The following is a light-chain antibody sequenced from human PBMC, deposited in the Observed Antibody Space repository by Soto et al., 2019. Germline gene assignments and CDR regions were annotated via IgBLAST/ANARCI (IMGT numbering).Light chain of an antibody. J-gene: IGLJ1*01. CDR3: SSYTSSSTYV. Sequence: CVLTQPASGSGSPRRSISISCTGTSSDVGGYNYVSWYQQHPGKAPKLMIYDVSNRPSGVSNRFSGSKSGNTASLTISGLQAEDEADYYSSSYTSSSTYVFGTGTKVT. CDR2: DVS. CDR1: SSDVGGYNY. V-gene: IGLV2-14*01.